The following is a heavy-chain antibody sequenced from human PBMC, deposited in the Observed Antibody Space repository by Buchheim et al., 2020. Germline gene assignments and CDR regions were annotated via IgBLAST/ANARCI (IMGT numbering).Heavy chain of an antibody. CDR2: IYYSGSS. CDR1: GGSITSYY. J-gene: IGHJ5*02. Sequence: QVQLQESGPGLVKPSETLSLTCTASGGSITSYYWSWIRQPPGKGLEWIGYIYYSGSSNYNPSLKSRVTISVDTSKNQFSLKLSSVTAADTAVYYCARGNSVAAALNWFDPWGQGTL. V-gene: IGHV4-59*01. D-gene: IGHD6-6*01. CDR3: ARGNSVAAALNWFDP.